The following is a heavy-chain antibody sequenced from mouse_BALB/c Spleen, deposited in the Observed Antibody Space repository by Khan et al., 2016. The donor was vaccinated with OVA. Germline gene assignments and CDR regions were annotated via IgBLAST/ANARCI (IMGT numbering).Heavy chain of an antibody. D-gene: IGHD2-2*01. J-gene: IGHJ3*01. CDR3: TRHGYVAWFSY. Sequence: EVQLQESGPELMKPGASVKISCKASGYSFTSYYMHWVMQSHGTSLEWIGYIDPFSGGSTYNQKFKGKATLTVDKSSSTVYIHLSNLTSEDSAVYYCTRHGYVAWFSYWGQGTLVTVSA. CDR2: IDPFSGGS. V-gene: IGHV1-31*01. CDR1: GYSFTSYY.